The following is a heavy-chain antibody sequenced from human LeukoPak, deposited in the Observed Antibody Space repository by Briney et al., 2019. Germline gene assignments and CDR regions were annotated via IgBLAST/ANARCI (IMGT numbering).Heavy chain of an antibody. V-gene: IGHV3-74*01. CDR1: GFTFSSYW. CDR2: INSDGSST. Sequence: PGGSLRLSCAASGFTFSSYWMHWVRQAPGKGLVWVSRINSDGSSTSYADSVKGRFTISRDNAKNTLYLQMNSLRAEDTAVYYCARDTRYKSPYSSRQGLDYWGQGTLVTASS. D-gene: IGHD6-13*01. J-gene: IGHJ4*02. CDR3: ARDTRYKSPYSSRQGLDY.